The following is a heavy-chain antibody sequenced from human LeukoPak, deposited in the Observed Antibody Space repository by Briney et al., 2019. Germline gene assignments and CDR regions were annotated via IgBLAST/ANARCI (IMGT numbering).Heavy chain of an antibody. V-gene: IGHV1-2*02. Sequence: ASVKDSCKASGYTFTSYYMHWVRQAPGQGLEWMGWINPNSGGTNYAQKFQGRVTMTRDTSISTAYMELSRLRSDDTAVYCCARRNYYDSSGYFDYWGQGTLVTVSS. D-gene: IGHD3-22*01. CDR2: INPNSGGT. J-gene: IGHJ4*02. CDR1: GYTFTSYY. CDR3: ARRNYYDSSGYFDY.